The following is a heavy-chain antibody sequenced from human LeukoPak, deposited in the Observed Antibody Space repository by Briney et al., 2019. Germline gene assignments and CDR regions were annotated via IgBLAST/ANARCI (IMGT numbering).Heavy chain of an antibody. CDR2: ISSSSSYI. V-gene: IGHV3-21*04. CDR1: GFTFSSYS. D-gene: IGHD3-22*01. J-gene: IGHJ4*02. Sequence: GGSLRLSCAASGFTFSSYSMNWVRQAPGKGLEWVSSISSSSSYIYYADSVKGRFTIPRDNSKNTLYLQMNSLRAEDTAVYYCARGVANYYESSGYQNWGQGTLVTVSS. CDR3: ARGVANYYESSGYQN.